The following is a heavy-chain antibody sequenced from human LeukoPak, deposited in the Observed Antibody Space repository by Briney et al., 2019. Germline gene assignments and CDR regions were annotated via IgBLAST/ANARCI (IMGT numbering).Heavy chain of an antibody. J-gene: IGHJ5*02. CDR3: ARRGGPAAMRNWFDP. CDR2: IYPGDSDT. Sequence: GESLKISCKGSGYSFTSYWIGWVRQMPGKGLEWMGIIYPGDSDTRYSPSFQGQVTISADKSISTASLQWSSLKASDTAMYYCARRGGPAAMRNWFDPWGQGTLVTVSS. V-gene: IGHV5-51*01. CDR1: GYSFTSYW. D-gene: IGHD2-2*01.